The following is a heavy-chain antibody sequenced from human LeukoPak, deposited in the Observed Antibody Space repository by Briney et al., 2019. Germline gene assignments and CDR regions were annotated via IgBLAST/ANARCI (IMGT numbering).Heavy chain of an antibody. V-gene: IGHV3-64D*06. CDR2: ISPDGTST. Sequence: GGSLRISCAASGFTVSSNYMSWVRQAPGKRLEYVSAISPDGTSTYYADSVRGRFSISRDNSKNTLYLQMSSLRAEDTAVYYCVPKGTEGYWGQGTLVTVSS. CDR1: GFTVSSNY. J-gene: IGHJ4*02. CDR3: VPKGTEGY.